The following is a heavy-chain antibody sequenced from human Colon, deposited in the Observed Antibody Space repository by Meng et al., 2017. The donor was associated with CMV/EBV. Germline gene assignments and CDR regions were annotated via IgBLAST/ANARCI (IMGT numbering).Heavy chain of an antibody. CDR3: ARITRRFDP. CDR1: GGSFSGYY. Sequence: QVQLQQWGAGLLKPSETLSLTCAVYGGSFSGYYWSWIRQPPGKGLEWIGEINHSGDTHYNPSLKSRVTILVDTSKNQFSLNLDSVTAADTAVYYCARITRRFDPWGQGTLVTVSS. V-gene: IGHV4-34*01. CDR2: INHSGDT. D-gene: IGHD2-2*01. J-gene: IGHJ5*02.